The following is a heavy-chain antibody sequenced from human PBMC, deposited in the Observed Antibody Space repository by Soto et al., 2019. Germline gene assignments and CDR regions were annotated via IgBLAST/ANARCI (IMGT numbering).Heavy chain of an antibody. D-gene: IGHD3-22*01. CDR1: GCSISSGGYY. CDR2: IYYSGST. CDR3: ARDLYYDSSGYFTRRYYYYGMDV. V-gene: IGHV4-31*03. J-gene: IGHJ6*02. Sequence: PXETLSLTCTVAGCSISSGGYYWSWIRQHPGKGLEWIGYIYYSGSTYYNPSLKSRVTISVDTSKNQFSLKLSSVTAADTAVYYSARDLYYDSSGYFTRRYYYYGMDVWRQGHTVTVSS.